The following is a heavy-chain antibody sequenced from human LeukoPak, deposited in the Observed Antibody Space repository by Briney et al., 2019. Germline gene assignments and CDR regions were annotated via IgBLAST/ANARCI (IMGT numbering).Heavy chain of an antibody. CDR3: AREHYYDSTAYLD. J-gene: IGHJ4*02. Sequence: GGSLRLSCTTSGFTFGDYAMSWVRQAPGKGLEWVSVIYSGGSTYYADSVKGRFTISRDNSKNTLYLQMNSLRAEDTAVYYCAREHYYDSTAYLDWGQGTLVSVSS. V-gene: IGHV3-53*01. D-gene: IGHD3-22*01. CDR2: IYSGGST. CDR1: GFTFGDYA.